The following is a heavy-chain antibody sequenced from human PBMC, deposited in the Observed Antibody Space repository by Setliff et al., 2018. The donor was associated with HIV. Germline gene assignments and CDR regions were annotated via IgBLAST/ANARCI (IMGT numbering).Heavy chain of an antibody. V-gene: IGHV1-46*01. CDR1: GYTFTSYY. CDR2: INPNGGST. CDR3: ARQRSIAARDLGS. D-gene: IGHD6-6*01. Sequence: ASVKVSCKASGYTFTSYYVHFVRQAPGQGPAWMGIINPNGGSTNYAQKFEGRVAMTADTSTNNVHMYLGSLRSEDTAIYYCARQRSIAARDLGSWGQGTLVTVSS. J-gene: IGHJ4*02.